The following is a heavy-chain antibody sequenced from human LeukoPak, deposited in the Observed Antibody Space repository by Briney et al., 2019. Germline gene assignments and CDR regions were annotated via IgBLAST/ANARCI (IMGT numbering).Heavy chain of an antibody. J-gene: IGHJ2*01. Sequence: SETLSLTCTVSGGSISNYYWSWIRQPPGKGLEWIGSIYYSGSTYHNPSLKSRVTISVDTSKNQFSLKLGSVTAADSAVYYCARDPGQYFDLWGRGTLVTVSS. CDR3: ARDPGQYFDL. V-gene: IGHV4-59*01. CDR1: GGSISNYY. CDR2: IYYSGST.